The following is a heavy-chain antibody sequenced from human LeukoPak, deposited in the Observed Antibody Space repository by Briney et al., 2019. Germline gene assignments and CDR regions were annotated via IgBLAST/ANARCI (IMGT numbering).Heavy chain of an antibody. Sequence: PGGSLRLSCAASGFTFSSTSMSWVRQAPGKGLEWVAVTVGGGDGTYYADSVKGRFTISRDNSKNTLYLQMNSLRAEDTAVYYCARDLLIYDSSGYYSAGDYWGQGTLVTVSS. D-gene: IGHD3-22*01. CDR3: ARDLLIYDSSGYYSAGDY. CDR2: TVGGGDGT. V-gene: IGHV3-23*01. CDR1: GFTFSSTS. J-gene: IGHJ4*02.